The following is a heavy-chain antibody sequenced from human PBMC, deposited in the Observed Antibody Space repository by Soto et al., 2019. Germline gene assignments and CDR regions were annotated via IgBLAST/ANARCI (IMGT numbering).Heavy chain of an antibody. D-gene: IGHD3-22*01. Sequence: QVQLVQSGAEVKKPGSSVKVSCKASGGTFSSYTISWVRQAPGQGLEWMGRIIPILGIANYAQKFQGRVTNTADKSTSTAYMELSSLRSDDTAVYYSARGPNHYYYDRHGWFDHWGQGTLVTVSS. CDR2: IIPILGIA. CDR1: GGTFSSYT. V-gene: IGHV1-69*02. CDR3: ARGPNHYYYDRHGWFDH. J-gene: IGHJ5*02.